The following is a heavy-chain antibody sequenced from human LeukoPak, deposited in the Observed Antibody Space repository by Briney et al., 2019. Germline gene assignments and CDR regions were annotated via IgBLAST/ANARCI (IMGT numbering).Heavy chain of an antibody. J-gene: IGHJ4*02. V-gene: IGHV3-53*01. CDR2: IYNDGTT. CDR3: ARDYDTTSGSLGDY. Sequence: GGSLRLSCAASGFIVSTKYMSWFRQAPGKGLEWVSLIYNDGTTYYADSVKGRLTISRDNSKNTLYLQMNSLRAEDTAVYYCARDYDTTSGSLGDYWGQGTLVTVSS. D-gene: IGHD3-10*01. CDR1: GFIVSTKY.